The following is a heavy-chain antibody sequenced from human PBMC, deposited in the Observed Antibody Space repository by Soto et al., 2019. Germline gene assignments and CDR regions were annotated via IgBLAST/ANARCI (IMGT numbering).Heavy chain of an antibody. CDR3: ARGWTTPDPYYGMDV. J-gene: IGHJ6*02. CDR1: GYSFTSYW. D-gene: IGHD4-17*01. V-gene: IGHV5-51*01. CDR2: IYPGDSDT. Sequence: GESLKISCKGSGYSFTSYWIGWVCQMPGKGLEWMGIIYPGDSDTRYSPSFQGQVTISADKSISTAYLQWSSLKASDTAMYYCARGWTTPDPYYGMDVWGQGTTVTVSS.